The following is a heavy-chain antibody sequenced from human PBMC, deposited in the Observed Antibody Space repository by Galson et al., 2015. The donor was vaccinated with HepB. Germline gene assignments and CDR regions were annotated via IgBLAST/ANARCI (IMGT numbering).Heavy chain of an antibody. CDR3: AKKYNSTWFFFDC. D-gene: IGHD6-13*01. Sequence: SLRLFCAASGFTYSGYAMSWVRQAPGKGLEWVSIISASGISTNYADPVKGRFTISRDNTKNTLFLQMNSLRAEDTAVYYCAKKYNSTWFFFDCWGQGTLVTVSS. CDR1: GFTYSGYA. CDR2: ISASGIST. V-gene: IGHV3-23*01. J-gene: IGHJ4*02.